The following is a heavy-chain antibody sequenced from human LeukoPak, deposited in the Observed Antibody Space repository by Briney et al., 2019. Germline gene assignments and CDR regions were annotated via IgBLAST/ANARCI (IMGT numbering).Heavy chain of an antibody. CDR1: GGSISSYY. Sequence: SETLSLTCTVSGGSISSYYWSWIRQPAGKGLEWIGRIYTSGSTNYNPSLKSRVTMSADTSKNQFSLKLSSVTAADTAVYYCARDKSYRGDYVGLIDYWGQGTLVTVSS. CDR2: IYTSGST. CDR3: ARDKSYRGDYVGLIDY. D-gene: IGHD4-17*01. V-gene: IGHV4-4*07. J-gene: IGHJ4*02.